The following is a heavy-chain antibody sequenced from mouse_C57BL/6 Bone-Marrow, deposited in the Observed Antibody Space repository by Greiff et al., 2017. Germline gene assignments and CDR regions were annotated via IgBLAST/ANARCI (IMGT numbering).Heavy chain of an antibody. Sequence: QVQLQQSGAELARPGASVKMSCKASGYTFTSYTMHWVKQRPGQGLEWIGYINPSSGYTKYNQKFKDKATLTADKSSSTAYMQLSSLTSEDSAVYFCAWGCADFDYWGQGTTLTVSS. V-gene: IGHV1-4*01. J-gene: IGHJ2*01. CDR2: INPSSGYT. D-gene: IGHD3-3*01. CDR3: AWGCADFDY. CDR1: GYTFTSYT.